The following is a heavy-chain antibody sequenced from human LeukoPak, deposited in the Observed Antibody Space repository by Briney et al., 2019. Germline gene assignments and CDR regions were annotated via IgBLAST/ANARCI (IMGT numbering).Heavy chain of an antibody. CDR2: ISAYNGNT. J-gene: IGHJ4*02. Sequence: ASVKVSCKASGYTFTSYGISWVRQAPGQGLEWMGWISAYNGNTNYAQKLQGRVTMTTDTSTSTAYMELRSLRSDDTAVYYCARVDYDFWSGYKPFDYWGQGTLVTVSS. CDR3: ARVDYDFWSGYKPFDY. CDR1: GYTFTSYG. V-gene: IGHV1-18*01. D-gene: IGHD3-3*01.